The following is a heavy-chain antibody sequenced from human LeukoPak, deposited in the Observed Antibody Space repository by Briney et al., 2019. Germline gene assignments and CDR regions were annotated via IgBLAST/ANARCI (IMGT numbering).Heavy chain of an antibody. V-gene: IGHV4-59*08. J-gene: IGHJ4*02. D-gene: IGHD5-24*01. CDR3: ARGWLKMATISPLGY. Sequence: PSETLSLTCTVSGGSISSYYWSWIRQPPGKGLEWIGYIYYSGSTNYNPSLKSRVTISVDTSKNQFSLKLSSVTAADTAVYYCARGWLKMATISPLGYWGQGTLVTVSS. CDR2: IYYSGST. CDR1: GGSISSYY.